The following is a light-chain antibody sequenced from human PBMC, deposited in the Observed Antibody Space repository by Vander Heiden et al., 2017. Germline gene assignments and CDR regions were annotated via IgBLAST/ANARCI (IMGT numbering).Light chain of an antibody. CDR2: DNN. CDR3: GTWDSSLSAGV. V-gene: IGLV1-51*01. Sequence: LTQPPSVSAAPGQKVTISCSGSSSNIGNNYVSWYQQLPGTAPKLLIYDNNKRPSGIPDRFSGSKSGTSATLGITGLQAGDEADYYCGTWDSSLSAGVFGGGTKLTVL. CDR1: SSNIGNNY. J-gene: IGLJ3*02.